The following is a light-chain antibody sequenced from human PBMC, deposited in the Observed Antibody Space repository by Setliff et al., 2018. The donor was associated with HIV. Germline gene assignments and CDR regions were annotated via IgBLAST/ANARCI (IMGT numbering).Light chain of an antibody. CDR3: CSHAGGNTYI. CDR2: EGT. CDR1: SSDVGTYNF. J-gene: IGLJ1*01. Sequence: QSALTQPASVSGSPGQSITIFCTGTSSDVGTYNFVSWYQQHPGKAPKLIIFEGTKRLSGVSNRFSGSNSGNTASLTISGLQPEDEADYYCCSHAGGNTYIFGSGTKVTVL. V-gene: IGLV2-23*01.